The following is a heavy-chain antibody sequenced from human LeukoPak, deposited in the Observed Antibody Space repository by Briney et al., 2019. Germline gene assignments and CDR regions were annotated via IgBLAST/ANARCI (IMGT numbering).Heavy chain of an antibody. D-gene: IGHD1-7*01. Sequence: PGGSLRLSCAASGLTFRHYGMHWVRQAPGKGLEWVSSISSSSSSYIYYADSVKGRFTISRDNAKNSLYLQMNSLRAEDTAVYYCAREGITGTTVFYYMDVWGKGTTVTVSS. CDR3: AREGITGTTVFYYMDV. V-gene: IGHV3-21*01. CDR2: ISSSSSSYI. J-gene: IGHJ6*03. CDR1: GLTFRHYG.